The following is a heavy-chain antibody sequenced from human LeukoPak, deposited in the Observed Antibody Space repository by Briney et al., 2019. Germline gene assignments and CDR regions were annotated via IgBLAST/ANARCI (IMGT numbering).Heavy chain of an antibody. CDR1: GGTLSSYA. Sequence: SVKVSCKASGGTLSSYAISWVRQAPGQGLEWMGGIIPILGIANYAQKFQGRVTITADRSTSTAYMELSSLRSEDTAVYYCARSTVGFASYGMDVWGQGTTVTVSS. J-gene: IGHJ6*02. V-gene: IGHV1-69*10. CDR2: IIPILGIA. CDR3: ARSTVGFASYGMDV. D-gene: IGHD4-23*01.